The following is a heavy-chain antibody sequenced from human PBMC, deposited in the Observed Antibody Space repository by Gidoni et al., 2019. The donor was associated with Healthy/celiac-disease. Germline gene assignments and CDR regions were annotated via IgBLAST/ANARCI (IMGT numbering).Heavy chain of an antibody. CDR1: GYSFTSYW. CDR2: IDPSDSYT. CDR3: ARQPGYCISTSSYAWGAYYYYGMDV. Sequence: EVLLVQSGAEVKMTGESLRISCKGAGYSFTSYWISWVRQMPGIGLEWMGRIDPSDSYTNYSPFFQGHVTISADKSISTAYLQWSSLKASDTAMYCCARQPGYCISTSSYAWGAYYYYGMDVWGQGTTVTVSS. V-gene: IGHV5-10-1*01. D-gene: IGHD2-2*01. J-gene: IGHJ6*02.